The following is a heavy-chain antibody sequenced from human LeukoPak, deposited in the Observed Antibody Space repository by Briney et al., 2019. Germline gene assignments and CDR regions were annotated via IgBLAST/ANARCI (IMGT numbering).Heavy chain of an antibody. Sequence: GGSLRLSCAASGFTFSASYMYWVRQAPGKGLVWVSRIRSDGSATYYADSVKGRFTISRDNAKHTLYLQMNSLRAEDTAVYYCTRGRDYSNDYWGQGTLVTVSS. D-gene: IGHD4-11*01. CDR1: GFTFSASY. CDR2: IRSDGSAT. CDR3: TRGRDYSNDY. V-gene: IGHV3-74*01. J-gene: IGHJ4*02.